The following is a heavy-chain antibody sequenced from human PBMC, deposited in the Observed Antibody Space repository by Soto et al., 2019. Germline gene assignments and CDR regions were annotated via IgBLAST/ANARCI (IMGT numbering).Heavy chain of an antibody. Sequence: EVQLVESGGGLVQPGRSLRLSCAASGFTFDDYAMHWVRQAPGKGLEWVSGISWNSGSIGYADSVKGRFTISRDNAKNSLYLQMNSLRAEDTALYYCAKDISPLEWNHDAFDIWGQGTMVTVSS. J-gene: IGHJ3*02. D-gene: IGHD3-3*01. CDR3: AKDISPLEWNHDAFDI. CDR1: GFTFDDYA. V-gene: IGHV3-9*01. CDR2: ISWNSGSI.